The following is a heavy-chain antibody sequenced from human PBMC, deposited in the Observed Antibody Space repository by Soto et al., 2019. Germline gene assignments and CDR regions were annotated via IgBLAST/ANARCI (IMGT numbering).Heavy chain of an antibody. CDR3: ARHVVPAANYFAY. D-gene: IGHD2-2*01. Sequence: QVQLQESGPGLVKPSETLSLTCTVSGGSISSYYWSWIRQPPGKGLEWIGYIYYSGSTNYNPSLKRRVTSSXDXSKSQFSLKLSSVTVADTAVYYCARHVVPAANYFAYWGQGTLVTVSS. J-gene: IGHJ4*02. CDR2: IYYSGST. V-gene: IGHV4-59*08. CDR1: GGSISSYY.